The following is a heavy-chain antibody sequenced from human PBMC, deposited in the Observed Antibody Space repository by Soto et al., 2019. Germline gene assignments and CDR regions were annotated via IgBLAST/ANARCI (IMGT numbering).Heavy chain of an antibody. CDR1: GFPFSTSW. Sequence: PGGSLRLSCAASGFPFSTSWMDWVRQAPGKGLEWVANIKGDGSQTSYVDSVKGRFTASRDNAENALFLQMNSLRVEDTAVYFCSWSLNYWGQGILVTVSS. CDR3: SWSLNY. J-gene: IGHJ4*02. D-gene: IGHD1-26*01. CDR2: IKGDGSQT. V-gene: IGHV3-7*01.